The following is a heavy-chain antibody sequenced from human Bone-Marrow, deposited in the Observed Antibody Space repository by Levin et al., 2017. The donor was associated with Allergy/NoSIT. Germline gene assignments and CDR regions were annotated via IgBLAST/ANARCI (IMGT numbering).Heavy chain of an antibody. CDR2: ISGGGTYI. Sequence: PGGSLRLSCAASGFTFSTYSMNWVRQAPGKGLEWVSSISGGGTYIYYSDSLKGRFTISRDNAKNSLYLQMNSLRAEDTAVYYCATPIPESGTDWYFDLWGRGTLVTVSS. V-gene: IGHV3-21*01. J-gene: IGHJ2*01. D-gene: IGHD6-13*01. CDR3: ATPIPESGTDWYFDL. CDR1: GFTFSTYS.